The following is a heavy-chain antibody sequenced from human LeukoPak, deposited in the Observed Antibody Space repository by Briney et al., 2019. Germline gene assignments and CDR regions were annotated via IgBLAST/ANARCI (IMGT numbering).Heavy chain of an antibody. CDR2: IARDSDII. CDR1: GFTFKSYD. D-gene: IGHD4-17*01. V-gene: IGHV3-48*01. Sequence: GGSLRLSCAASGFTFKSYDMNWVRQAPGKGLEWVSYIARDSDIIHYADSVKGRFTISRDNAENTLYLQMNSLRAEDTAVYYCARDLGYGDYDPWGQGTLVTVSS. J-gene: IGHJ5*02. CDR3: ARDLGYGDYDP.